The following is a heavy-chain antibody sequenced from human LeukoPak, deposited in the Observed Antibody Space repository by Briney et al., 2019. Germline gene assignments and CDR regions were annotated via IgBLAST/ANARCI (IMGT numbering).Heavy chain of an antibody. CDR3: VREYFGGYDY. V-gene: IGHV3-72*01. CDR2: SRNKENRYST. J-gene: IGHJ4*02. Sequence: PGGSLRLSCAASGFSFSVYYMAWVRQAPGKGLEWVGLSRNKENRYSTEYGASVKCRVTISRDDSKNLMYLEMKSLKSEDTAVYYCVREYFGGYDYWGQGTLVTVSS. CDR1: GFSFSVYY. D-gene: IGHD2-15*01.